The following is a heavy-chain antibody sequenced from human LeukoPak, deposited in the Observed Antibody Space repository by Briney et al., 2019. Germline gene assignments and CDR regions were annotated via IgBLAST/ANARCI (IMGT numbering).Heavy chain of an antibody. J-gene: IGHJ4*02. Sequence: GGSLRLSCAASGFTFSSFWMNWVRQAPGKGLEWVATVNKGGNEKYYADSVKGRFNISRDNTNNSLYLQLISLRVEDTAVYYCARDAVFTYGYGEPYFDYWGQGALVTVSS. CDR1: GFTFSSFW. D-gene: IGHD5-18*01. CDR3: ARDAVFTYGYGEPYFDY. V-gene: IGHV3-7*01. CDR2: VNKGGNEK.